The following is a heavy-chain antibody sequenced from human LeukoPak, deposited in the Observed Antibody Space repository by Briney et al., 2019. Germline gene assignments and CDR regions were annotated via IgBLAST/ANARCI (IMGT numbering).Heavy chain of an antibody. CDR1: GGSISSYY. CDR3: ARRGYGSGSYYNKKAFDI. V-gene: IGHV4-59*12. D-gene: IGHD3-10*01. J-gene: IGHJ3*02. CDR2: IYYSGST. Sequence: PSETLSLTCTVSGGSISSYYWSWIRQPPGKGLEWIGYIYYSGSTNYNPSLKSRVTISVDTSKNQFSLKLSSVTAADTAVYYCARRGYGSGSYYNKKAFDIWGQGTMVTVSS.